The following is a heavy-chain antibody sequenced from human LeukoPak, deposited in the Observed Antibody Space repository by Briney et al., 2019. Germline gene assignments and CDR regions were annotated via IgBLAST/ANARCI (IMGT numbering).Heavy chain of an antibody. CDR2: IIPIFGTA. D-gene: IGHD3-3*01. CDR3: ASSSELGVDYYYYMDV. J-gene: IGHJ6*03. V-gene: IGHV1-69*13. CDR1: GGTFSSYA. Sequence: ASVKVSCKASGGTFSSYAISWVRQAPGQGLEWMGGIIPIFGTANYAQKFQGRVTITADESTSTAYMELSSLRSEDTAVYYCASSSELGVDYYYYMDVWGKGTTVTISS.